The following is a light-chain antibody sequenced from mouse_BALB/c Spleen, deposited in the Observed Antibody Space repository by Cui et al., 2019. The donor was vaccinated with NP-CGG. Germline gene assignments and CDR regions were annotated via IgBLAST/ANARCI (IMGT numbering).Light chain of an antibody. V-gene: IGLV1*01. CDR1: TGTITTSNY. Sequence: QAVVTQESALTTSPGEPVTLTCRSSTGTITTSNYANWVQEKPDHLFTGLIGGTNNRAPGVPARFSGSLIGDKAALTITGAQTEDEAIYFCALWYSNNWVFGGGTKLTVL. CDR2: GTN. J-gene: IGLJ1*01. CDR3: ALWYSNNWV.